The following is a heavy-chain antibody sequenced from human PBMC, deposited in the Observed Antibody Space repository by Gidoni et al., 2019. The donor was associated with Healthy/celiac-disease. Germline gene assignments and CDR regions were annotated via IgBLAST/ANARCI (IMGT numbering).Heavy chain of an antibody. CDR1: GFSLSTSGVG. D-gene: IGHD2-2*01. CDR3: ARGAVVPADEENWFDP. V-gene: IGHV2-5*02. J-gene: IGHJ5*02. Sequence: QITLKESGPTLVKPTQTLTLTCTFSGFSLSTSGVGVGWIRQPPGKALEWLALIYWDDDKRYSPSLKSRLTITKDTSKNQVVLTMTNMDPVDTATYYCARGAVVPADEENWFDPWGQGTLVTVSS. CDR2: IYWDDDK.